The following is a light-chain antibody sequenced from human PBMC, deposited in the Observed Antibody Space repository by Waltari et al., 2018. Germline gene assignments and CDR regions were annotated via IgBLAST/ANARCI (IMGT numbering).Light chain of an antibody. V-gene: IGKV3-20*01. J-gene: IGKJ1*01. CDR3: QHYLRLPVT. Sequence: ELVLTQPPGTLSLSLGHRATDSCRTSQSVSRALAWYQQKPGQAPRLLIYGASTRATGIPDRFSGSGSGTDFSLTISRLEPDDFAVYYCQHYLRLPVTFGQGTTVEI. CDR1: QSVSRA. CDR2: GAS.